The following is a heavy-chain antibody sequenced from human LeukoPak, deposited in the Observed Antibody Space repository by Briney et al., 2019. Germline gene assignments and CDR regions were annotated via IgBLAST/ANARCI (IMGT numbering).Heavy chain of an antibody. CDR3: ARDSIGAT. V-gene: IGHV1-2*02. D-gene: IGHD1-26*01. CDR1: RYTLIGHY. Sequence: ASVKVSCKASRYTLIGHYMYCVGQAPGPGLESMGMNNPNRRGTNQAQKFQGSVTMTRDTSINTAYMELSRLRSDDTAVYYCARDSIGATWGQGTLVTVSS. J-gene: IGHJ4*02. CDR2: NNPNRRGT.